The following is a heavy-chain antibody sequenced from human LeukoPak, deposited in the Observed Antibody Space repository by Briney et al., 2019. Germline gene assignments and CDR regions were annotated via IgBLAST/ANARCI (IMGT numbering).Heavy chain of an antibody. D-gene: IGHD3-9*01. J-gene: IGHJ5*02. V-gene: IGHV3-30*01. CDR1: GFTFSTYA. Sequence: PGGSLRLSCAASGFTFSTYAMHWVRQAPGKGLEWVAVMSYDGINKYYADSVKGRLTISRDNSKYTLSLQMNSLRAEDTAVYYCAKDNSYDILTGYNWFDPWGQGTLVTVSS. CDR3: AKDNSYDILTGYNWFDP. CDR2: MSYDGINK.